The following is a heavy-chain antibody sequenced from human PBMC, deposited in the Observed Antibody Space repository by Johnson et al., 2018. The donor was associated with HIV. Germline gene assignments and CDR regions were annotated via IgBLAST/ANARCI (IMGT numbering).Heavy chain of an antibody. CDR1: GFTFSSYD. D-gene: IGHD3-10*01. CDR3: ARVRARGVKHAFDI. J-gene: IGHJ3*02. Sequence: VQLVDSGGGLVQPGGSLRLSCAASGFTFSSYDMHWVRQATGKGLEWVSGINWNGGRTGYEDSVKGRFPISRDNAKNSLYLQMNSLRAEDTALYYCARVRARGVKHAFDIWGQGTMVTVSS. CDR2: INWNGGRT. V-gene: IGHV3-20*04.